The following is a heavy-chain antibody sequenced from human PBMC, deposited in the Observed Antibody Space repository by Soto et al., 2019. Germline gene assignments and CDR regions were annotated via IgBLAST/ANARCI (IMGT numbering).Heavy chain of an antibody. D-gene: IGHD5-18*01. Sequence: QVRLVQSGAAVRKPGSSVQVSCPASGGTCYTYTFSWVRQAPGQGLEWLGSITPIYPTTNYAEKFQGRLTVTADGSTSTAYMELSRLTSDDTAVYYCARIPRYSFPTSDDLDSWGQGTLVTVSS. CDR2: ITPIYPTT. J-gene: IGHJ4*02. CDR3: ARIPRYSFPTSDDLDS. V-gene: IGHV1-69*15. CDR1: GGTCYTYT.